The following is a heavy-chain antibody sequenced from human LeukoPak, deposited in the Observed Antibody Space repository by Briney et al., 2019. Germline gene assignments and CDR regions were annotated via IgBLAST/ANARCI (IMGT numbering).Heavy chain of an antibody. CDR3: ARVKRYIAAGKNYDY. Sequence: SETLSLTCAVSGGSISSSNWWSWVRQPPGKGLEWIGEIYHSGSTNYNPSLKSRVTISVDKSKNQFSLKLSSVTAADTAVYYCARVKRYIAAGKNYDYWGQGTLVTVSS. D-gene: IGHD6-13*01. CDR1: GGSISSSNW. J-gene: IGHJ4*02. CDR2: IYHSGST. V-gene: IGHV4-4*02.